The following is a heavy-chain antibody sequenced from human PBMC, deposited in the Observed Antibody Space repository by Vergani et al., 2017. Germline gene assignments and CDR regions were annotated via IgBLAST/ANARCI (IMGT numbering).Heavy chain of an antibody. CDR2: INPNSGGT. D-gene: IGHD6-19*01. V-gene: IGHV1-2*02. Sequence: QVLVVQSGSEFKKPGASVKVSCKTSGYTFNTYAICWVRQAPGQGLEWMGWINPNSGGTNYAQNFQGRVTMTRDTSISTAYMELSRLRSDDTAVYYCARGQWLPTLSFDYWGQGTLVTVSS. CDR3: ARGQWLPTLSFDY. CDR1: GYTFNTYA. J-gene: IGHJ4*02.